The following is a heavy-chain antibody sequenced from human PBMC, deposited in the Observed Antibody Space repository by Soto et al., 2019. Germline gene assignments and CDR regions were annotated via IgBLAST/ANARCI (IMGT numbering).Heavy chain of an antibody. CDR1: GGSISSYY. CDR3: ARGPDIVVGLGVVDV. Sequence: SETLSLTCTVSGGSISSYYWSWIRQPPGKGLEWIGYIYYSGSTNYNPSLKSRVTISVDTSKNQFSLKLSSVTAADTAVYYCARGPDIVVGLGVVDVWGQGTTVTVSS. CDR2: IYYSGST. V-gene: IGHV4-59*01. J-gene: IGHJ6*02. D-gene: IGHD2-2*01.